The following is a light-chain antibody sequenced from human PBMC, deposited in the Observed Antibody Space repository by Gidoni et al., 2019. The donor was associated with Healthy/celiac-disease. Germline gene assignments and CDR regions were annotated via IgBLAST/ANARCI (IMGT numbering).Light chain of an antibody. CDR2: DAS. V-gene: IGKV1-33*01. J-gene: IGKJ2*01. CDR3: QQYDNLPYT. CDR1: QDISNY. Sequence: DIQMTQSPSSHPASVGDRVTITCQASQDISNYLNWYQQKPGKAPKLLIYDASNLETGVPSRFSGSGSGTDFTFTISSLQPEDIATYYCQQYDNLPYTFGQGTKLEIK.